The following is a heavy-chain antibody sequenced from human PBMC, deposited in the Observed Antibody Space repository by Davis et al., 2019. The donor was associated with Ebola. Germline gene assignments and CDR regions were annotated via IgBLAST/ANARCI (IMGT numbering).Heavy chain of an antibody. CDR1: GFTVRSYH. J-gene: IGHJ2*01. Sequence: GGSLRLSCAASGFTVRSYHISWVRQAPGKGLEWVSVLYTDGRTYHSDSVKGRFTISRDNAKNTVSLQMNDLRVEDTAVYFCTRHVPGDFWFFDLWGRGTMVTVSS. CDR3: TRHVPGDFWFFDL. CDR2: LYTDGRT. V-gene: IGHV3-66*04. D-gene: IGHD4-17*01.